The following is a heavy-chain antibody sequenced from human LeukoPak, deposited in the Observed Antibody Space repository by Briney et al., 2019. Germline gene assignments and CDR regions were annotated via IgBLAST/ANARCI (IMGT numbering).Heavy chain of an antibody. Sequence: AGGSLRLSCAASGFTFSSYSMNWVRQAPGKGLEWVSSISSSSSYIYYADSVKGRFTISRDNAKNSLYLQINSLRAEDTAVHYCARDLSSGWYYDAFDIWGQGTMVTVSS. D-gene: IGHD6-19*01. J-gene: IGHJ3*02. CDR3: ARDLSSGWYYDAFDI. CDR1: GFTFSSYS. CDR2: ISSSSSYI. V-gene: IGHV3-21*01.